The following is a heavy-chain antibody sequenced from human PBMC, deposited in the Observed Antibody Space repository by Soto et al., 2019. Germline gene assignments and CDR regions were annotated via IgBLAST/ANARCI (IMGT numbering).Heavy chain of an antibody. CDR2: ISAYNGNT. V-gene: IGHV1-18*01. J-gene: IGHJ5*02. CDR3: ARDYSGIWFDP. CDR1: GYTFTSYG. D-gene: IGHD6-13*01. Sequence: GASVKGSCKAYGYTFTSYGISWVRQAPGQGLEWMGWISAYNGNTNYAQKLQGRVTMTTDTSTSTAYMELRSLRSDDTAVYYCARDYSGIWFDPWGQGTLVTVSS.